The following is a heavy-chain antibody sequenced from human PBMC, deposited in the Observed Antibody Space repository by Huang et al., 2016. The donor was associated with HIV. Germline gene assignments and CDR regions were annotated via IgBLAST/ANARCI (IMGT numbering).Heavy chain of an antibody. CDR2: INRDGRST. V-gene: IGHV3-74*01. CDR1: GFTFSSYW. J-gene: IGHJ4*02. CDR3: ARDGVMLDY. D-gene: IGHD3-16*01. Sequence: EAQLVESGGGLVQPGGSLRLSCAASGFTFSSYWMHWVRQAPGKGLCGVLRINRDGRSTSYADSWKGRFTISRDNAKNTLYLQMNSLRAEDTAVYYCARDGVMLDYWGQGTLVTVSS.